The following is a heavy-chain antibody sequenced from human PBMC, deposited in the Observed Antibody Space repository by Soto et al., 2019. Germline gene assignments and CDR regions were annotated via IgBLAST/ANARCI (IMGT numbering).Heavy chain of an antibody. CDR2: ISAYNGNT. J-gene: IGHJ3*02. CDR3: ARGPRGITMVRGVIITNSDAFDI. V-gene: IGHV1-18*01. CDR1: GYTFTSYG. D-gene: IGHD3-10*01. Sequence: GASVKVSCKASGYTFTSYGISWVRQAPGQGLEWMGWISAYNGNTNYAQKLQGRVTMTTDTSTSTAYMELRSLRSDDTAVYYCARGPRGITMVRGVIITNSDAFDIWGQGTMVTVS.